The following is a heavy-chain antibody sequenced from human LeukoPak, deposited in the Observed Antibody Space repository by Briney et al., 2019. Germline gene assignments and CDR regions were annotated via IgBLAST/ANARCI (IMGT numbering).Heavy chain of an antibody. D-gene: IGHD3-10*01. V-gene: IGHV1-18*01. J-gene: IGHJ4*02. Sequence: ASVKVSCRASGYTFTSYGISWVRQAPGQGLEWMGWISAYNGNTNYAQKLQGRVTMTTDTSTSTAYMELRSLRSDDTAVYHCARGGTMVRGDTPIDYWGQGTLVTVSS. CDR2: ISAYNGNT. CDR3: ARGGTMVRGDTPIDY. CDR1: GYTFTSYG.